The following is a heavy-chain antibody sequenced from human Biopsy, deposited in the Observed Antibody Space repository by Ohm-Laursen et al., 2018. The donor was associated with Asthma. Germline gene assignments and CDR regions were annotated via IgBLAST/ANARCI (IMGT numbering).Heavy chain of an antibody. V-gene: IGHV1-69*13. CDR3: ARGYSGSDRIVYYYSGLEV. D-gene: IGHD5-12*01. J-gene: IGHJ6*02. CDR1: GDSFSSYA. CDR2: LIPVLGTP. Sequence: ASVKVSCEASGDSFSSYAISWVRQAPGQGLEWMGGLIPVLGTPDHAQMFEGRVTITADESTSTAYMELSSLSSEDTAVYYCARGYSGSDRIVYYYSGLEVWGQGTTVTVSS.